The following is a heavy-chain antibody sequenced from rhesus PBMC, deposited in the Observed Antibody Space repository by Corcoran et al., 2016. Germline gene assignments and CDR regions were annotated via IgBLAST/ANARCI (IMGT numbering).Heavy chain of an antibody. CDR2: IYGSSGNT. D-gene: IGHD4-23*01. CDR1: GGSFSSYW. V-gene: IGHV4-160*01. CDR3: AKDSGGWLYSNYGHYGLDS. J-gene: IGHJ6*01. Sequence: QVQLQESGPGLVKPSETLSLTCAVSGGSFSSYWWGWIRQPPGKGLEWMGSIYGSSGNTEYNPSLKSRATISRDTSKNQFSLRLSSGTVADTAVYYCAKDSGGWLYSNYGHYGLDSWGQGVVVTVSS.